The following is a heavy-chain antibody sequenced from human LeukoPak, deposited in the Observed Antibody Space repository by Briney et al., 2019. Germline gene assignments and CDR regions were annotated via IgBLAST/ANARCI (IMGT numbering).Heavy chain of an antibody. J-gene: IGHJ6*03. CDR3: ARDRGSSGLVYYYYYMDV. D-gene: IGHD6-6*01. CDR1: GFIISSYG. CDR2: ISYDGTNK. V-gene: IGHV3-30*03. Sequence: PGGSLRLSCAASGFIISSYGMHWVRQAPGKGLEWVAMISYDGTNKYQADSVKGRFTISRDNSKNMLWLQMNSLRAEDTALYYCARDRGSSGLVYYYYYMDVWGKGTTVTVSS.